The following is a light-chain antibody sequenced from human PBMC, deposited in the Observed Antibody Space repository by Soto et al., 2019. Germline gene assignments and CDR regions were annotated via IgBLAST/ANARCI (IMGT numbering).Light chain of an antibody. CDR2: GAS. CDR1: QSVGSA. CDR3: QQYRNWPPLT. V-gene: IGKV3-15*01. J-gene: IGKJ4*01. Sequence: EIVMTQSPATLSVSPGETATLSCRASQSVGSAVAWYQHKPSQAPRLLIVGASIRAPGVPGRFSGGGSGTEFTFTISSLQSEDFAVYSCQQYRNWPPLTFGGGTSVEIK.